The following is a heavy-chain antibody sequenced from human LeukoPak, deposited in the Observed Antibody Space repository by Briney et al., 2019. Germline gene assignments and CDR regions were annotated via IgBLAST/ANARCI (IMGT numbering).Heavy chain of an antibody. CDR2: IKQDGSEK. J-gene: IGHJ3*02. D-gene: IGHD3-16*01. Sequence: GGSLRLSCAASGFTFSSYWMSWVRQAPGKGLEWVANIKQDGSEKYYVDSVKGRFTISRDNAKNSLYLQMNSLRAEDTAVYYCARFLGPRRTWRPEDAFDIWGQGTMVTVSS. CDR3: ARFLGPRRTWRPEDAFDI. V-gene: IGHV3-7*01. CDR1: GFTFSSYW.